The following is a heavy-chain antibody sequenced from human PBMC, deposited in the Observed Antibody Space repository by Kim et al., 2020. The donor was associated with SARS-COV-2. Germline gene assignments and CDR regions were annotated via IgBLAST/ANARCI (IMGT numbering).Heavy chain of an antibody. D-gene: IGHD2-2*01. Sequence: ASVKVSCKASGYIFTTHAMHWVRQAPGQGLEWMGWMDPGSGKGKCSEKFQGRVTFSRDTSASTAHMELSALRSEDTAVYYCARGPPVGVSGPSGDWGQGTLVTVSS. J-gene: IGHJ4*02. CDR1: GYIFTTHA. V-gene: IGHV1-3*01. CDR2: MDPGSGKG. CDR3: ARGPPVGVSGPSGD.